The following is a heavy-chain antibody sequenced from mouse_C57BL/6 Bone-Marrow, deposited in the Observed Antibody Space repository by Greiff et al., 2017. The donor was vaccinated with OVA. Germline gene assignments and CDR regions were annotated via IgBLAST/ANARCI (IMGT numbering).Heavy chain of an antibody. CDR3: TREGLPNYYAMDY. D-gene: IGHD3-1*01. V-gene: IGHV5-9-1*02. Sequence: EVKLMESGAGLVKPGGSLKLSCAASGFTFSSYAMSWVRQTPEKRLEWVAYISSGGDYIYYADTVKGRFTISRDNARNTLYLQMSSLKSEDTAMYYCTREGLPNYYAMDYWGQGTSVTVSS. CDR2: ISSGGDYI. CDR1: GFTFSSYA. J-gene: IGHJ4*01.